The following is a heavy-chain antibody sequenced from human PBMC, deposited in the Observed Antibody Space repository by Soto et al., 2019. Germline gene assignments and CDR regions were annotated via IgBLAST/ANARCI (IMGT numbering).Heavy chain of an antibody. CDR3: ARERGGFWSGYYYYYGMDV. D-gene: IGHD3-3*01. CDR1: GFTFSSYD. Sequence: GESLKISCAASGFTFSSYDMHWVRQATGKGLEWVSAIGTAGDTYYPGSVKGRFTISRENAKNSLYLQMNSLRAGDTAVYYCARERGGFWSGYYYYYGMDVWGQGTTVTVSS. CDR2: IGTAGDT. V-gene: IGHV3-13*01. J-gene: IGHJ6*02.